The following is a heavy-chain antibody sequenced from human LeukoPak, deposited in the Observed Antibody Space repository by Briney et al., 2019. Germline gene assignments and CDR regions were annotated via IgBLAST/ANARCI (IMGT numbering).Heavy chain of an antibody. J-gene: IGHJ4*02. V-gene: IGHV4-59*08. CDR3: ARRFSAMVTVDY. D-gene: IGHD5-18*01. CDR2: IYYSGST. Sequence: PSETLSLTCTVSGGSISSYYWSWIRQPPGKGLEWIGYIYYSGSTNYNPSLKSRVTISVDTSKNQFSLKLSSVTAADTAVYYCARRFSAMVTVDYWGQGTLVTVSS. CDR1: GGSISSYY.